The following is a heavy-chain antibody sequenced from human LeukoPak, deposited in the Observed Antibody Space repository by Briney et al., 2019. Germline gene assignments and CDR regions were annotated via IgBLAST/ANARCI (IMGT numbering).Heavy chain of an antibody. J-gene: IGHJ4*02. CDR3: AKDLARGFCGGGSCYPFDY. V-gene: IGHV3-23*01. Sequence: PGGSLRLSCVASGFTFSNFAMTWVRQAPGEGLEWVSTIGGGGDGTYYADSVKGRFTISGDESKNTLYLQMNSLRAEDTAIYYCAKDLARGFCGGGSCYPFDYWGQGTLVTVSS. CDR2: IGGGGDGT. D-gene: IGHD2-15*01. CDR1: GFTFSNFA.